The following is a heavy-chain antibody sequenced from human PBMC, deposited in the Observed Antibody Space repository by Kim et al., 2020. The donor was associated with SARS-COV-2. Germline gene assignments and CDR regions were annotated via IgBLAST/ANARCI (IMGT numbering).Heavy chain of an antibody. J-gene: IGHJ5*02. Sequence: SVKVSCKASGGTFGSYAISWVRQAPGQGLEWMGGIIPIFGTANYAQKFQGRVTITADKSTSTAYMELSSLRSEDTAVYYCVRVPDYYDSSGYAGGSWGQGTLVTVSS. V-gene: IGHV1-69*06. CDR1: GGTFGSYA. D-gene: IGHD3-22*01. CDR3: VRVPDYYDSSGYAGGS. CDR2: IIPIFGTA.